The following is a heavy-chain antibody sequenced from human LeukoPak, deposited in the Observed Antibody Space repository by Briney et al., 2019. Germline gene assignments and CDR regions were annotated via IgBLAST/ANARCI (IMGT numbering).Heavy chain of an antibody. V-gene: IGHV1-69*01. Sequence: SVKVSCKASGGTFSSYAISWVRQAPGQGLEWMGGIIPIFGTANYAQKFQGRVTITADESTSTAYMELSSLRSEDTAVYYCARGYITMVRGVITDAFDIWGQGTMVTVSS. J-gene: IGHJ3*02. D-gene: IGHD3-10*01. CDR3: ARGYITMVRGVITDAFDI. CDR1: GGTFSSYA. CDR2: IIPIFGTA.